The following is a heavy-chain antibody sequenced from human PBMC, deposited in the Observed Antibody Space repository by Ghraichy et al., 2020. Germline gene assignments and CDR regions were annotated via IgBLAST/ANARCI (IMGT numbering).Heavy chain of an antibody. J-gene: IGHJ6*02. D-gene: IGHD4-17*01. CDR2: LYPSGNK. CDR1: GGSIRNYY. V-gene: IGHV4-4*07. Sequence: SETLSLTCTVSGGSIRNYYWSWVRQPAGKGLEWVGRLYPSGNKNYNPSLRSRVSMSADPSKNQISLNLTSVTAADSAVYYCARDPKLTTGDGTDAWGQGTTVTVSS. CDR3: ARDPKLTTGDGTDA.